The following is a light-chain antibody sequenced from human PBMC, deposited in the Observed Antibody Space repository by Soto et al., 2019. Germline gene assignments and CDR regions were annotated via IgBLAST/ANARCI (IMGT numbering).Light chain of an antibody. CDR3: AAWDDSLNGVV. CDR2: NNY. J-gene: IGLJ2*01. CDR1: ISNIALNT. Sequence: QSVLTQPPSASGTRGQRVPISCSGSISNIALNTLTWYQQLPGTAPKLLIYNNYQRPSVVPDRFSGSKSGTSASLAISGLQSDDEADYYCAAWDDSLNGVVFGGGTKLTVL. V-gene: IGLV1-44*01.